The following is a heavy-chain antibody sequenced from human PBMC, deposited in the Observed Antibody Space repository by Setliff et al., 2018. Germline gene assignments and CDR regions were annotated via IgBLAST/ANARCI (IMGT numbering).Heavy chain of an antibody. CDR1: GGSISSRNYY. CDR2: IYYSGST. CDR3: ARFGGSASVARFSPPI. D-gene: IGHD3-10*01. J-gene: IGHJ4*02. V-gene: IGHV4-39*01. Sequence: NPSETLSLTCTVSGGSISSRNYYWGWIRQPPGKGLEWIGSIYYSGSTYYNPSLKRRITISVDTSKNQFSLKLSSVTAADTAVYYCARFGGSASVARFSPPIWGPGSLVTVSS.